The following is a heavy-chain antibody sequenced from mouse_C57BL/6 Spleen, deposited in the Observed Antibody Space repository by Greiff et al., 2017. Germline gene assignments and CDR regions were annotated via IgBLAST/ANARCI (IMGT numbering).Heavy chain of an antibody. CDR1: GYTFTSYW. CDR3: ARPLTAFDY. Sequence: QVQLQQPGAELVKPGASVKLSCKASGYTFTSYWMHWVKQRPGQGLEWIGMIHPNSGSTNYNEKLKSQAKLNVDKSYSTAYMQLSSLTSEDSAVYYCARPLTAFDYWGQGTTLTVSS. CDR2: IHPNSGST. V-gene: IGHV1-64*01. J-gene: IGHJ2*01. D-gene: IGHD1-2*01.